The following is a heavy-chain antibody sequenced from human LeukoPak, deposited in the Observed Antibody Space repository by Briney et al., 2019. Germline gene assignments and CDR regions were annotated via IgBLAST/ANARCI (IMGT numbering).Heavy chain of an antibody. CDR3: ARQGLGSGTYYFDY. V-gene: IGHV5-51*01. CDR2: IFPGDSDT. Sequence: GESLKISCKGSGYSFTSYWIGRVRQMPGKGLEWMGIIFPGDSDTRYSPSFQGQVTISADKSISTAYLQWSSLKVSDTAMYYCARQGLGSGTYYFDYWDQGTLVTVSS. J-gene: IGHJ4*02. D-gene: IGHD3-10*01. CDR1: GYSFTSYW.